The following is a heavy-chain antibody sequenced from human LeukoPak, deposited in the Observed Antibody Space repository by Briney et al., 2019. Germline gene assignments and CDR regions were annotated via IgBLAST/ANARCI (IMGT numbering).Heavy chain of an antibody. D-gene: IGHD3-3*01. CDR3: ARVFGYARDYYYYQMDV. CDR2: IYHSGST. CDR1: GGSISSNNW. J-gene: IGHJ6*03. V-gene: IGHV4-4*02. Sequence: SGTLSLTCAVSGGSISSNNWWSWVRQSPVKGLEWIGEIYHSGSTNYSPSLKSRVTISVDKSKNQFSLKLSSVTAADTAVYYCARVFGYARDYYYYQMDVWGKGTTVTVSS.